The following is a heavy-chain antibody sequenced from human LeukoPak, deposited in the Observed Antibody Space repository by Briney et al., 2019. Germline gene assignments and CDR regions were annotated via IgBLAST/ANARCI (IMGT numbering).Heavy chain of an antibody. D-gene: IGHD6-19*01. J-gene: IGHJ4*02. CDR1: GGSLSGYY. CDR3: ATAVAGTMAY. CDR2: ITRYGNT. V-gene: IGHV4-34*01. Sequence: PSETLSLTCGVSGGSLSGYYWSWIRQPPGKGLEWIGEITRYGNTNYNPSLKSRVTISGDTSKKQLSPKLSSVTAADTAVYYCATAVAGTMAYWGQGTLVTVSS.